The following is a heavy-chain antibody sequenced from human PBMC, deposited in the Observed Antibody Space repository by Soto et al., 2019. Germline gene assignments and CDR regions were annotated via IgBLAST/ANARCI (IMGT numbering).Heavy chain of an antibody. V-gene: IGHV3-23*01. D-gene: IGHD6-6*01. J-gene: IGHJ4*02. CDR1: GFRFSSKA. CDR3: AKENGFQFVIFGASGFDY. Sequence: EVQLLESGGGLVQPGGSMRLSCAVSGFRFSSKAMSWVRQAPGKGLEWVSIISGSGSSTYYTDSLKGRFTISRDNSKNMVYLEMNYLRAEDTAVYYCAKENGFQFVIFGASGFDYWGQGSLVSVSS. CDR2: ISGSGSST.